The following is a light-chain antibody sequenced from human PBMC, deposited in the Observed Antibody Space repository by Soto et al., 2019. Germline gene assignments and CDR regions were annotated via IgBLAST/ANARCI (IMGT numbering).Light chain of an antibody. CDR1: QSVSSSY. J-gene: IGKJ1*01. CDR2: GAS. Sequence: EIVLTQSPGTLSLSPGERATLSCRASQSVSSSYLAWYQQKPGQAPRLLIYGASSRATGIPDRFSGSGSGTDVTLTISRLEAEDFAVYYCQHYGSSPWTFGQGTKVEIK. V-gene: IGKV3-20*01. CDR3: QHYGSSPWT.